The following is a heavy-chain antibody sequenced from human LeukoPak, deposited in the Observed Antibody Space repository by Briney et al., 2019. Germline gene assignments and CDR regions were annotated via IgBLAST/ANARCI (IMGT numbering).Heavy chain of an antibody. V-gene: IGHV1-8*01. J-gene: IGHJ5*02. Sequence: ASVKVSCKASGYTFTSYDINWVRQATGQGLEWMGWVNPSSGNTGYAQKFQGRVTMTRNTSISTAYMELSSLRSEDTAVYYCARERGYCSGGSCYRPRRFDPWGQGTLVTVSS. D-gene: IGHD2-15*01. CDR1: GYTFTSYD. CDR3: ARERGYCSGGSCYRPRRFDP. CDR2: VNPSSGNT.